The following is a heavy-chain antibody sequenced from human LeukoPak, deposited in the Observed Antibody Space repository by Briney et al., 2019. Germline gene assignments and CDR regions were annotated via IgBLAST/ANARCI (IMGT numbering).Heavy chain of an antibody. J-gene: IGHJ4*02. CDR1: GFTFSRYA. D-gene: IGHD6-6*01. CDR3: ASRDLSSSQPFDS. Sequence: GGSLRLSCAASGFTFSRYAMNWVRQAPGKGLEWVSRISGSGGNTYHADSVKGRFTIYRDNSKNTLYLQMNSLRAEATAVYSCASRDLSSSQPFDSWGQGTLVTVSS. CDR2: ISGSGGNT. V-gene: IGHV3-23*01.